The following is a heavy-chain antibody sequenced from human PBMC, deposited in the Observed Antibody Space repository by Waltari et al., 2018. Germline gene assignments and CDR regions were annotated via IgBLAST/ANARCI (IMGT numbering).Heavy chain of an antibody. V-gene: IGHV1-2*02. J-gene: IGHJ3*02. CDR2: INPKRGGT. CDR3: ARVAIFGVSDAFDI. D-gene: IGHD3-3*01. Sequence: QVQLVQSGAEVKKPGASVKVSCKASGYTFTGYYMHWVRQAPGQGLEWMGWINPKRGGTNYAKKVQGRVTKTRDTSISTAYMELSRLRSEDTAVYYCARVAIFGVSDAFDIWGQGTMVTVSS. CDR1: GYTFTGYY.